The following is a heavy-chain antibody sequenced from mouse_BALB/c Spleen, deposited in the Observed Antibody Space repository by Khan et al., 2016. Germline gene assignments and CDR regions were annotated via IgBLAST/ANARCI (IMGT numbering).Heavy chain of an antibody. D-gene: IGHD2-4*01. CDR1: GYSITSGYY. J-gene: IGHJ4*01. CDR3: WRLRRVYAMDY. Sequence: EVQLQESGPGLVKPSQSLSLTCSVTGYSITSGYYWNWIRQFPGNNLEWMGYISYDGSNNYNPSLKNRISIARDTSKNQFFLKLNSVTTEDTDTYYCWRLRRVYAMDYWGQGTSVTVSS. V-gene: IGHV3-6*02. CDR2: ISYDGSN.